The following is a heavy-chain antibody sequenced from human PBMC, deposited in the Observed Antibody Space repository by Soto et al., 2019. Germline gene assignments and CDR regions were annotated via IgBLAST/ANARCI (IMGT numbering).Heavy chain of an antibody. V-gene: IGHV3-23*01. D-gene: IGHD1-26*01. CDR3: GKKGVGAYFVNWFDP. CDR1: GFTFSSYA. J-gene: IGHJ5*02. Sequence: GGSLRLSCAASGFTFSSYAMSWVRQAPGKGLEWVSAISGSGGSTYYADSVKGRFTISRDNSKNTLYLQRNSLRAEDTAVYCCGKKGVGAYFVNWFDPWGQGTLVTVSS. CDR2: ISGSGGST.